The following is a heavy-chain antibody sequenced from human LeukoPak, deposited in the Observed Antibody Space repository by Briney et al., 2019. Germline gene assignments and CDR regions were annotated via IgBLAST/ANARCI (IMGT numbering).Heavy chain of an antibody. J-gene: IGHJ4*02. CDR3: ARGRTRWGAADY. CDR2: IYYSGNT. D-gene: IGHD1-26*01. Sequence: SETLSLTCTVSGGSISSYYWSWIRQPPGKGLEWIGYIYYSGNTNYNPSLKSRATISVDTSKNQFSPKLIAVTAADTAVYYCARGRTRWGAADYWGQGTLVTVSS. V-gene: IGHV4-59*01. CDR1: GGSISSYY.